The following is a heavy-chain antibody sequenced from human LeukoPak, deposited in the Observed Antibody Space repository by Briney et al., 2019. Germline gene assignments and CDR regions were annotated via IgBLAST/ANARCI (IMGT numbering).Heavy chain of an antibody. CDR2: ISGSGGST. J-gene: IGHJ4*02. Sequence: GGSLRLSCAASGFTFSSYAMSWVRQAPGKGLEWVSAISGSGGSTYYADSVKGRFTISRDNSKNTLYLQMNSLRAEDTAVYYCARDLSASIAVVENDYWGQGTLVTVSS. D-gene: IGHD6-19*01. CDR1: GFTFSSYA. CDR3: ARDLSASIAVVENDY. V-gene: IGHV3-23*01.